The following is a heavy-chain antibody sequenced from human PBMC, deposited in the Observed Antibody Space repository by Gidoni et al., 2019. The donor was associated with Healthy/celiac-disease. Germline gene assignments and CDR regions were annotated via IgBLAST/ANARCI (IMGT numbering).Heavy chain of an antibody. D-gene: IGHD3-10*01. J-gene: IGHJ6*02. V-gene: IGHV3-7*01. Sequence: QLVVSGVGLVQPGRSLRRSFAASAFTVSSPWMRWLRQAPGKGLEWVGHIKQDDSEKYYVDSVKGRFTISRDNAKNSLYLQMNSLRAEDTAVYYCARYQWWVKELLYDYYFGMDVWGQGTTVTVSS. CDR1: AFTVSSPW. CDR3: ARYQWWVKELLYDYYFGMDV. CDR2: IKQDDSEK.